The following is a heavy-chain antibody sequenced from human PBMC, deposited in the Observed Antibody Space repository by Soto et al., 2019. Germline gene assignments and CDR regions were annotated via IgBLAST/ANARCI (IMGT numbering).Heavy chain of an antibody. Sequence: RGPLRLSCAASGFIFRSYWMHWVLHALGKALVCLSLVNSDGSSTSYADDVKGRFTISRDNAKNTLYLRMNSLRAEDTAVYYCARDLSLHDYWGQGT. D-gene: IGHD2-21*02. CDR1: GFIFRSYW. CDR2: VNSDGSST. CDR3: ARDLSLHDY. J-gene: IGHJ4*02. V-gene: IGHV3-74*01.